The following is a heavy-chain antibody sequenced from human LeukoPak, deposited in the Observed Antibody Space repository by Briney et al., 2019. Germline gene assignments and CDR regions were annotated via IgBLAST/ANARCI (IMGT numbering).Heavy chain of an antibody. CDR2: IYSSGST. Sequence: SETLSLTCSVSGVSVSSGSNYWGWIRQPPGKTLEWIGSIYSSGSTYYNPSLKSRVIILIDTAKNHVSLNLSSVTAADTAVYYCASHYSSGGFDYWGQGTLVTVSS. CDR1: GVSVSSGSNY. V-gene: IGHV4-39*07. CDR3: ASHYSSGGFDY. D-gene: IGHD6-19*01. J-gene: IGHJ4*02.